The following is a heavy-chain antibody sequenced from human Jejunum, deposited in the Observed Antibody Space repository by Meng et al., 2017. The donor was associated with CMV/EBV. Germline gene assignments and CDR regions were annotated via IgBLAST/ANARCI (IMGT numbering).Heavy chain of an antibody. CDR2: IRSDGTET. D-gene: IGHD2-15*01. Sequence: SAFTFSHYGMTWVRHPPGKGLEWVANIRSDGTETNHVDSLKGRFTISRDNGKNALYLQMNSLRVEDTAVYYCARHADGGWYAMDVWGHGTTVTVSS. J-gene: IGHJ6*02. CDR1: AFTFSHYG. CDR3: ARHADGGWYAMDV. V-gene: IGHV3-7*02.